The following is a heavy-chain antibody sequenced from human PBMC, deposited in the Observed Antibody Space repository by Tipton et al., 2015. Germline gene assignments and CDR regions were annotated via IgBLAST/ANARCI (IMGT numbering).Heavy chain of an antibody. J-gene: IGHJ3*02. CDR1: GFSFSFYG. D-gene: IGHD1-26*01. V-gene: IGHV3-33*01. CDR2: IWHDGSNK. Sequence: RSLRLSCAASGFSFSFYGMHWVRQAPGKGLEWVAVIWHDGSNKYYADSVKGRFTISRDNSKNTLDLQMDDLRAEDTALYYCTRGWGSSFTQAFDSWGQGTMVTVSS. CDR3: TRGWGSSFTQAFDS.